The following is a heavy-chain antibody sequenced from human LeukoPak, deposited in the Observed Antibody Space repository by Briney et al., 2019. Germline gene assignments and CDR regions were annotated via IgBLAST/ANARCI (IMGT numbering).Heavy chain of an antibody. J-gene: IGHJ4*02. D-gene: IGHD3-16*02. CDR3: ARSHDHLWGNYPDY. Sequence: PSETLSLTCDVSGGSIDSTNWWNWVRQPPGKGLEWVGEIHHDGRINYNPSLKSRVTLSVDKSKNQFSLRLNSVTAADTAMYYCARSHDHLWGNYPDYWGQGTLVTVSS. CDR1: GGSIDSTNW. CDR2: IHHDGRI. V-gene: IGHV4/OR15-8*01.